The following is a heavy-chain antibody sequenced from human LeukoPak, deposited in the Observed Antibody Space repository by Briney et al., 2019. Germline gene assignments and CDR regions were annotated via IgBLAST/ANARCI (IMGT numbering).Heavy chain of an antibody. V-gene: IGHV4-4*09. J-gene: IGHJ5*02. CDR3: TKREGPMSGSYDYFDP. D-gene: IGHD1-26*01. CDR2: IHSNGYT. Sequence: SETLSLTCTVSGGSIIGYYWSWIRQPPGQGPEWIAYIHSNGYTNYNPSLKSRVTISVDTSKNQFSLKVTSVTAADTAMYYCTKREGPMSGSYDYFDPWGQGTLVTVS. CDR1: GGSIIGYY.